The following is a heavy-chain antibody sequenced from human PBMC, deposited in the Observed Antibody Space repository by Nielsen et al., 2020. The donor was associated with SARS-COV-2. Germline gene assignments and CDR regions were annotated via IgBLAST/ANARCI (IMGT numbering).Heavy chain of an antibody. CDR2: ISAYNGNT. J-gene: IGHJ2*01. D-gene: IGHD3-10*01. V-gene: IGHV1-18*01. CDR3: ARAGGSGWYFDL. CDR1: GYTFTSYG. Sequence: ASVKVSCKASGYTFTSYGISWVRQAPGQGLEWMGWISAYNGNTNYAQKLQGRVTMTRDTSTSTVYMELSSLRSEDTAVYYCARAGGSGWYFDLWGRGTLVTVSS.